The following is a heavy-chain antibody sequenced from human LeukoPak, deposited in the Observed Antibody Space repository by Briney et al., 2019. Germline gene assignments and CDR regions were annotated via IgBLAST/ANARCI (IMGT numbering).Heavy chain of an antibody. J-gene: IGHJ4*02. Sequence: PGGSLRLSCAASGFAFSSYSLNWVRQAPGKGLEWVSYIGTSSSRIYYADSVKGRFTISRDNAKNSLYLQMNGLRAEDTAVYYCARGPSSQVRTGYWGQGTLVTVSS. CDR2: IGTSSSRI. CDR1: GFAFSSYS. D-gene: IGHD3-10*01. V-gene: IGHV3-48*01. CDR3: ARGPSSQVRTGY.